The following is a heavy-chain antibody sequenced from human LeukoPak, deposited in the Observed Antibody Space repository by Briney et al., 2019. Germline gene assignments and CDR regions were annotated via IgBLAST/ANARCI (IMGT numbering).Heavy chain of an antibody. CDR2: FSGSGGGT. CDR1: GFTFSTYA. J-gene: IGHJ4*02. CDR3: ARSGYNRFDY. Sequence: GGSLRLSCAASGFTFSTYAMSWVRQAPGKGLEWVSSFSGSGGGTYHADSVKGRFTISRDNSKNTLYLQMNSLRAEDTAVYYCARSGYNRFDYWGQGTLVTVSS. D-gene: IGHD5-24*01. V-gene: IGHV3-23*01.